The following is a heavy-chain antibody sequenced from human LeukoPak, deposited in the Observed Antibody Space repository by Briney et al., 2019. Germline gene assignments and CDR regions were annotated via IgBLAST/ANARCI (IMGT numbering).Heavy chain of an antibody. V-gene: IGHV3-53*01. CDR3: ARDRGLNWFDP. CDR2: IYSGGST. CDR1: GFTFNTYA. D-gene: IGHD3-10*01. J-gene: IGHJ5*02. Sequence: GGSLRLSCAASGFTFNTYAKTWVRQAPGKGLEWVSVIYSGGSTYYSDSVKGRFTISRDNSKNTLYLQMNSLRAEDTAVYYCARDRGLNWFDPWGQGTPVTVSS.